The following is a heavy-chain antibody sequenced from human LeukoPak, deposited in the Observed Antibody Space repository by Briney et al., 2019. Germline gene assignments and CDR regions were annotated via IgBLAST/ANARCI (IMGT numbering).Heavy chain of an antibody. D-gene: IGHD1-26*01. CDR3: ARDFSSGSYYGDYFFDY. Sequence: PGGSLRLSCAASGFTFSNYAMHWVRQAPGKGLEYVSAISSNGGSTYYANSVKGRFTISRDNAKNSLYLQMNSLRAEDTAVYYCARDFSSGSYYGDYFFDYWGQGTLVTVSS. CDR2: ISSNGGST. V-gene: IGHV3-64*01. CDR1: GFTFSNYA. J-gene: IGHJ4*02.